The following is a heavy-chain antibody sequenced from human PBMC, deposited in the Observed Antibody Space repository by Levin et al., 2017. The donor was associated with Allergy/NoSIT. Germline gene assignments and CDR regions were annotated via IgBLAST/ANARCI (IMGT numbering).Heavy chain of an antibody. J-gene: IGHJ6*02. V-gene: IGHV1-18*01. D-gene: IGHD1-20*01. CDR1: GYTFTSYG. Sequence: PGESLKISCKASGYTFTSYGISWVRQAPGQGLEWMGWISAYNGNTNNAQSLQGRVTMTTDTSTRTAYMELRSLRSDDTAVYYCARDRGYNWTTPRSFSRPKTTAEYYYYGMDVWGQGTTVTVSS. CDR2: ISAYNGNT. CDR3: ARDRGYNWTTPRSFSRPKTTAEYYYYGMDV.